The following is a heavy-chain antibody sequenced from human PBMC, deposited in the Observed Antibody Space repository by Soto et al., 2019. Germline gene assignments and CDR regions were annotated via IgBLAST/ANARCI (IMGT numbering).Heavy chain of an antibody. CDR2: FDPEDGET. D-gene: IGHD3-10*01. CDR3: ATGNYDSGSYYNEADYYYYMDV. Sequence: QVQLVQSGAEVKKPGASVKVSCKVSGYTLTELSMHWVRQAPGKGLEWMGGFDPEDGETIYAQKFQGRVTLTEDTSTDTAYMELSSLRSDDTAVYYCATGNYDSGSYYNEADYYYYMDVWGKGTTVTVSS. CDR1: GYTLTELS. J-gene: IGHJ6*03. V-gene: IGHV1-24*01.